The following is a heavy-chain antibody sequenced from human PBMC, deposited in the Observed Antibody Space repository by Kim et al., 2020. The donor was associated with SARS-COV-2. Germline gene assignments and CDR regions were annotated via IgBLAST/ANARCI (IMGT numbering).Heavy chain of an antibody. Sequence: GGSLRHSCAASGFTFSSYGMHWVRQAPGKGLEWVAVIWYDGSNKNYADSVKGRFTISRDNSRNTLYLQMNSLRAEDTAVYYCARDLRYFAEALAHWGQGT. D-gene: IGHD1-1*01. CDR1: GFTFSSYG. CDR3: ARDLRYFAEALAH. CDR2: IWYDGSNK. J-gene: IGHJ4*02. V-gene: IGHV3-33*01.